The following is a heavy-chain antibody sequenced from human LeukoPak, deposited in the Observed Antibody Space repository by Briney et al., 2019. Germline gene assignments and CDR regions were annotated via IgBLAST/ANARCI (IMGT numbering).Heavy chain of an antibody. CDR1: GFTFDDYA. J-gene: IGHJ4*02. CDR2: IGWNGGGI. D-gene: IGHD4-11*01. Sequence: GGSLRLSCAASGFTFDDYAMHWVRQAPGKGLDWVSGIGWNGGGIVYADSVKGRFTISRDNAKKSLFLQMNSLGAEDTALYYCVKVTAVGFADYWGQGTLVIVSS. CDR3: VKVTAVGFADY. V-gene: IGHV3-9*01.